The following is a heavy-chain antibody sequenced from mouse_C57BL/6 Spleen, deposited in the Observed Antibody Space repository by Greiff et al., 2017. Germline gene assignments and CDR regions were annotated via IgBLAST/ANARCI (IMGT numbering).Heavy chain of an antibody. V-gene: IGHV1-85*01. CDR1: GYTFTSYD. J-gene: IGHJ3*01. D-gene: IGHD2-5*01. Sequence: QVHLQQSGPELVKPGASVKLSCKASGYTFTSYDINWVKQRPGQGLEWIGWIYPRDGSTKYNEKFKGEATLTVDTSSSTAYMQLSSLTSEDSAVYYCASSNYGFAYWGQGTLVTVSA. CDR3: ASSNYGFAY. CDR2: IYPRDGST.